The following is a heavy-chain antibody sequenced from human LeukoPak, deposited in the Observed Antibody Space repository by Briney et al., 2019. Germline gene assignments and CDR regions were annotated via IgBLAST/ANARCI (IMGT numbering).Heavy chain of an antibody. D-gene: IGHD3-10*01. Sequence: PSETLSLTCSVSGRSISGASWSWIRQTPGRGLEWLGYFAHDEQTSYNPSLRSRITVSADTSKNQISLKLRSVTAADTAIYYCARHGGSGTFPLDNWGQGILVTVSS. CDR2: FAHDEQT. V-gene: IGHV4-59*08. J-gene: IGHJ4*02. CDR1: GRSISGAS. CDR3: ARHGGSGTFPLDN.